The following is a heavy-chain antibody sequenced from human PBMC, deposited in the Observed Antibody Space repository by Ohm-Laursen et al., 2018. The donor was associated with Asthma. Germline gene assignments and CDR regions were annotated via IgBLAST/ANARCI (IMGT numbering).Heavy chain of an antibody. V-gene: IGHV1-69*13. D-gene: IGHD3-22*01. CDR1: GGTFSNYV. J-gene: IGHJ4*02. CDR2: IIPIFGTA. Sequence: VASVKVSCKASGGTFSNYVITWLRQAPGQGLEWMGGIIPIFGTANYAQKFQGRVTITADESTSTAYMELSSLRSEDTAVYYCARDGFSSGYDYWGQGTLVTVSS. CDR3: ARDGFSSGYDY.